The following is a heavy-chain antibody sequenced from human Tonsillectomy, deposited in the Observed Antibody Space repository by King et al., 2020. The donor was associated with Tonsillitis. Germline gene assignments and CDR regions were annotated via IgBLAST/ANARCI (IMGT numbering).Heavy chain of an antibody. CDR2: IFSSGSI. Sequence: QMQLQESGPGLVKPSETLSLTCTVSGDAISSSNYYWGWIRQPPGKGLEWIGNIFSSGSIYYSPSFKSRITISVDTSKNQFYLKLKSVTAADTAVYYCARHYTRRGPLSGHFDNWGQGTRVIVSS. V-gene: IGHV4-39*01. CDR3: ARHYTRRGPLSGHFDN. J-gene: IGHJ4*02. CDR1: GDAISSSNYY. D-gene: IGHD1-14*01.